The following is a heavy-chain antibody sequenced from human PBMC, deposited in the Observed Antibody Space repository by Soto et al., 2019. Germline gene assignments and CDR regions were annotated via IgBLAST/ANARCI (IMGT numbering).Heavy chain of an antibody. Sequence: SETLSLTCTVSGDSITSNSYFWAWIRQPPGKGLEWIGSIYYSGTTYYNPSLKSRVTISVDRSKNQFSLKLSSVTAADTAVYYCARVRITMVRGVIGRNWFDPWGQGTLVTVSS. J-gene: IGHJ5*02. CDR2: IYYSGTT. V-gene: IGHV4-39*01. CDR3: ARVRITMVRGVIGRNWFDP. CDR1: GDSITSNSYF. D-gene: IGHD3-10*01.